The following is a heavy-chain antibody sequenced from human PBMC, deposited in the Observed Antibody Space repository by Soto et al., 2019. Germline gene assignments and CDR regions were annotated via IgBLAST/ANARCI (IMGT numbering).Heavy chain of an antibody. J-gene: IGHJ6*02. CDR2: ISSNGGST. CDR1: GFTFSSYA. V-gene: IGHV3-64*02. CDR3: ATGCSGGSCYYYYYGMDV. Sequence: EVQLVESGEGLVQPGGSLRLSCAASGFTFSSYAMHWVRQAPGKGLEYVSAISSNGGSTYYADSVKGRFTISRDNSKNTLYLQMGSLRAEDMAVYYCATGCSGGSCYYYYYGMDVWGQGTTVTVSS. D-gene: IGHD2-15*01.